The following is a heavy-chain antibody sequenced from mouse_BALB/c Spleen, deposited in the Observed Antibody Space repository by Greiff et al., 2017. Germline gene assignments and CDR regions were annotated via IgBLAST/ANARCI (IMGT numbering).Heavy chain of an antibody. V-gene: IGHV1-54*01. CDR3: ARASPDYYARDY. Sequence: VQLQQSGAELVRPGTSVKVSCKASGYAFTNYLIEWVKQRPGQGLEWIGVINPGSGGTNYNEKFKGKATLTADKSSSTAYMQLSSLTSDDSAVYFCARASPDYYARDYWGQGTSVTVSS. CDR1: GYAFTNYL. J-gene: IGHJ4*01. CDR2: INPGSGGT.